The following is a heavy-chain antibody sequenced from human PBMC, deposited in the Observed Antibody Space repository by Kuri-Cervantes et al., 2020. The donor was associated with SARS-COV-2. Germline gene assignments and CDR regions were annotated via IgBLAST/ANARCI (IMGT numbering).Heavy chain of an antibody. CDR1: GGSISSGSYY. CDR2: IYTSGST. J-gene: IGHJ6*03. V-gene: IGHV4-61*02. Sequence: LRLSCTVSGGSISSGSYYWSWIRQPAGKGLEWIGRIYTSGSTNYNPSLKSRVTISVDTSKNQFSLKLSSVTAADTAGYYCARGGGGYCSSTSCYSYYYMDVWGKGTTVTVSS. CDR3: ARGGGGYCSSTSCYSYYYMDV. D-gene: IGHD2-2*02.